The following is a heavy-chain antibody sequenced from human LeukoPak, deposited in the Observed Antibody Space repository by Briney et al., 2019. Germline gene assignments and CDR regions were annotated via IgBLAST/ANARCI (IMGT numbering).Heavy chain of an antibody. CDR3: AEGRDCSGSSCWFDY. D-gene: IGHD2-15*01. Sequence: SVKVSCKASGGTFSSYAISWVRQAPGQGLEWMGGIIPIFGTANYAQKFQGRVTITADKSTSTAYMELSSLRSEDTAVYYCAEGRDCSGSSCWFDYWGQGTLVTVSS. J-gene: IGHJ4*02. V-gene: IGHV1-69*06. CDR2: IIPIFGTA. CDR1: GGTFSSYA.